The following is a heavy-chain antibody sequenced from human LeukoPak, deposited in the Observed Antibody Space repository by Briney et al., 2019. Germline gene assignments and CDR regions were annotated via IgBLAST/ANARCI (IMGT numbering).Heavy chain of an antibody. V-gene: IGHV3-30*02. CDR2: IRSDGYHT. Sequence: GGSLRLSCGASGFVFDDYDMHWVRQAPGKGLEWVAFIRSDGYHTYYTDSVKGRFIITRDNFKNTLYLQMNSLSLEDMAVYYCAKPSGSGVDYWGRGTRVTVSS. CDR3: AKPSGSGVDY. J-gene: IGHJ4*02. CDR1: GFVFDDYD. D-gene: IGHD1-26*01.